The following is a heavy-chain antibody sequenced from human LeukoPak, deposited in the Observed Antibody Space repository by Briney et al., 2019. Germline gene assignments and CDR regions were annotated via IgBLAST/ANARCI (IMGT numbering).Heavy chain of an antibody. D-gene: IGHD1-1*01. V-gene: IGHV4-61*02. CDR1: GGSISSGSYY. J-gene: IGHJ5*02. Sequence: SETLSLTCTVSGGSISSGSYYWNWIRQPAGKGLEWIGRIYTSGSTNYNPSLKSRVTISVDTSKNQFSLKLSSVTAADTAVYYCARDLGNGPGFDPWGQGTLVTVSS. CDR3: ARDLGNGPGFDP. CDR2: IYTSGST.